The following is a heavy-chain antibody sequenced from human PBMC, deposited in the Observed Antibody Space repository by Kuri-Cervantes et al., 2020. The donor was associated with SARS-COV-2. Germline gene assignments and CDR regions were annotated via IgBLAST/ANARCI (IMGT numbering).Heavy chain of an antibody. CDR1: GFTFSSYA. V-gene: IGHV3-23*01. D-gene: IGHD4/OR15-4a*01. Sequence: ETLSLTCEASGFTFSSYAMSWVRQAPGKGLEWVSAISGSGGSTYYADSVKGRFTISRDNAKNSLYLQMNSLRAEDTAVYYCARGDDYDPDYYYYGMDVWGQGNTVHVSS. CDR3: ARGDDYDPDYYYYGMDV. CDR2: ISGSGGST. J-gene: IGHJ6*02.